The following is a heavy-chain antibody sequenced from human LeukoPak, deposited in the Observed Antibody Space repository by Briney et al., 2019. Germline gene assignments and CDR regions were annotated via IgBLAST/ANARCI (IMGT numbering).Heavy chain of an antibody. V-gene: IGHV3-23*01. J-gene: IGHJ4*02. D-gene: IGHD3/OR15-3a*01. Sequence: PGGSLRLSCAASGFTFSSYSMNWVRQAPGKGLEWVSGITGSGGTTYYADSVKGRFSISRDKSKNTLYLQMSSLRAEDTAVYYCAKSIGLTGLGIDYWGQGTLVTVSS. CDR3: AKSIGLTGLGIDY. CDR2: ITGSGGTT. CDR1: GFTFSSYS.